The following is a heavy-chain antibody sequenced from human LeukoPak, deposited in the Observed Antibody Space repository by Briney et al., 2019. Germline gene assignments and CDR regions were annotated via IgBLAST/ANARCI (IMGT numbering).Heavy chain of an antibody. J-gene: IGHJ4*02. CDR3: AKSRGFGESANDY. D-gene: IGHD3-10*01. Sequence: GASLRLSCAASGFTFSSYAMSWVRQAPGKGLEWVSAISGSGGSRYYADSVKGRFTISRDNSKNTLYLQMNSLGAEDTAVYYCAKSRGFGESANDYWGQGTLVTVSS. CDR2: ISGSGGSR. V-gene: IGHV3-23*01. CDR1: GFTFSSYA.